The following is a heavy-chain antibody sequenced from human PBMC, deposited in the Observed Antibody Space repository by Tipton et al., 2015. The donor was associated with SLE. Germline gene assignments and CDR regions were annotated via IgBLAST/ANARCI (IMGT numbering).Heavy chain of an antibody. D-gene: IGHD3-22*01. V-gene: IGHV3-23*03. CDR2: LYSGGSS. Sequence: SLRLSCAASGFTFIGHAMTWVRQAPGKGLEWVSFLYSGGSSYYAASVRGRFTISRDDSKSTLFLHMNNLRAEDTAVYYCVKVRGDYDGDPFDYWGQGTLVSVSS. CDR3: VKVRGDYDGDPFDY. J-gene: IGHJ4*02. CDR1: GFTFIGHA.